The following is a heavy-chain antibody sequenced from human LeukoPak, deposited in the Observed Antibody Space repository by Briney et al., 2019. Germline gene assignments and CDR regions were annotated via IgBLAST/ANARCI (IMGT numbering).Heavy chain of an antibody. CDR1: GVSFSGYA. Sequence: PGGSLRLSCAASGVSFSGYAMDWVRQAPGKGLEWVAFIQYDGSQKSYVDSVKGRFTISGDNSKNTLYLQMNSLRADDTALYYCASGYNYGFDYWGQGTLVTVSS. J-gene: IGHJ4*02. D-gene: IGHD5-24*01. V-gene: IGHV3-30*02. CDR3: ASGYNYGFDY. CDR2: IQYDGSQK.